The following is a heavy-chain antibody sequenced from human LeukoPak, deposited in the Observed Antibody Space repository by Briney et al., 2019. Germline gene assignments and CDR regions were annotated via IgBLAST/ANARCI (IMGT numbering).Heavy chain of an antibody. CDR3: ARAQRHDGATPDY. CDR2: IYYSGST. CDR1: GGSISSGDYY. D-gene: IGHD1-1*01. V-gene: IGHV4-30-4*08. J-gene: IGHJ4*02. Sequence: PSETLSLTCTVSGGSISSGDYYWSWIRQPPGKGLEWIGYIYYSGSTYYNPSLKSRVTISVDTSKNQFSLKLSSVTAADTAVYYCARAQRHDGATPDYWGQGTLVTVSS.